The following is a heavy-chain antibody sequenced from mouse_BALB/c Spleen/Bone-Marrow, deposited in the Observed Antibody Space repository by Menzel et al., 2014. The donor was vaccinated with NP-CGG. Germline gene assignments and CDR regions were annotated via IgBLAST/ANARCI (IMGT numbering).Heavy chain of an antibody. Sequence: QVQLKQSGAELVRPGTSVKVSCKASGYAFTNYLIEWVKQRPGQGLEWIGVINPGSGGTNYNEKFKGKATLTADKSSSTAYMQLSSRTSDDSAAYFCARQLGPPYAMDYWGQGTSVTVSS. CDR2: INPGSGGT. D-gene: IGHD3-1*01. CDR3: ARQLGPPYAMDY. J-gene: IGHJ4*01. V-gene: IGHV1-54*01. CDR1: GYAFTNYL.